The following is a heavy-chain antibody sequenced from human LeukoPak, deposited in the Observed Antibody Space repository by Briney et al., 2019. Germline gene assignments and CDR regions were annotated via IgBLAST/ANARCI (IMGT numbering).Heavy chain of an antibody. CDR1: GFTFSTYA. V-gene: IGHV3-23*01. D-gene: IGHD3-16*02. CDR3: AKERAGYTNPYYFDY. J-gene: IGHJ4*02. CDR2: ISGSGANT. Sequence: GGPLRHSCSASGFTFSTYAMRGVRQPPGKGLEWVSTISGSGANTYYPDSVRGRFTISRDNSKNTLNLHMNSLRAEDTAVYYCAKERAGYTNPYYFDYWGQGTLVSVSS.